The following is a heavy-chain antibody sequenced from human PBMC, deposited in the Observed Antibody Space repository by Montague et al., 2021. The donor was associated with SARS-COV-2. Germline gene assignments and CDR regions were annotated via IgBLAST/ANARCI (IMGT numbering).Heavy chain of an antibody. V-gene: IGHV2-70*11. CDR3: ARYYYYGMDV. Sequence: PALVKPTQTLTLTCTFSGFSLSTSGMCVSWIRQPPGKALEWLARIDWDDDKYYSTSLMTRLTISKDTSKNQVVLTMTNMDPVDTATYYCARYYYYGMDVWGQGTTVTVSS. CDR2: IDWDDDK. J-gene: IGHJ6*02. CDR1: GFSLSTSGMC.